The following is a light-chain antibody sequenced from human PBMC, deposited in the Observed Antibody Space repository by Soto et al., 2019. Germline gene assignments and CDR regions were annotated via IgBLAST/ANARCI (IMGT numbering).Light chain of an antibody. CDR2: AAS. Sequence: DIQMTQSPSSLSASVGDRVTITCRASQGITNYLAWYQQKPGKVPKLLIYAASTLKSGVPSRFSGSGSGTDIPLTISLQQHEDVTTYYCQKNNYAPPTFGHGTKVDIK. CDR3: QKNNYAPPT. J-gene: IGKJ3*01. CDR1: QGITNY. V-gene: IGKV1-27*01.